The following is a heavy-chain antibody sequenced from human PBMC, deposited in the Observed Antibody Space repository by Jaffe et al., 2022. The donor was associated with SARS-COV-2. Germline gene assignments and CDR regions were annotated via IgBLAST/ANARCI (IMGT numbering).Heavy chain of an antibody. CDR3: ARRFGYDSSGNDAFDI. Sequence: EVQLVQSGAEVKKPGESLKISCKGSGYSFTSYWIGWVRQMPGKGLEWMGIIYPGDSDTRYSPSFQGQVTISADKSISTAYLQWSSLKASDTAMYYCARRFGYDSSGNDAFDIWGQGTMVTVSS. D-gene: IGHD3-22*01. J-gene: IGHJ3*02. CDR1: GYSFTSYW. CDR2: IYPGDSDT. V-gene: IGHV5-51*01.